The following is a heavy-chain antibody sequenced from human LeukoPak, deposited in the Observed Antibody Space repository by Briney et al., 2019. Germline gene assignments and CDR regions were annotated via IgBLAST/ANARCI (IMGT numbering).Heavy chain of an antibody. CDR2: ISGSGGGT. J-gene: IGHJ4*02. D-gene: IGHD1-1*01. V-gene: IGHV3-23*01. CDR1: GFTFSSYG. Sequence: GGSLRLSCAASGFTFSSYGMSWVRQAPGKGLEWVSGISGSGGGTYYTDSVKGRFTISRDNSKNTLSLQMHSLRAEDTAVYYCAKEDTTGMTPVLDYWGQGTLVTVSS. CDR3: AKEDTTGMTPVLDY.